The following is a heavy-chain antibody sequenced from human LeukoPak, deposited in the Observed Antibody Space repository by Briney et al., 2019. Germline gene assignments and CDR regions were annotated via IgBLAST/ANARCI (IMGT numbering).Heavy chain of an antibody. J-gene: IGHJ5*02. V-gene: IGHV1-69*13. CDR3: ARAHYYGSGSYNWFDP. CDR2: IIPIFGTA. D-gene: IGHD3-10*01. Sequence: SVKVSCEASGGTFSSYGISWVRQAPGQGLGWMGGIIPIFGTANYAQKFQDRVTITADESTSTAYMELSSLRSEDTAVYYCARAHYYGSGSYNWFDPWGQGTLVTVSS. CDR1: GGTFSSYG.